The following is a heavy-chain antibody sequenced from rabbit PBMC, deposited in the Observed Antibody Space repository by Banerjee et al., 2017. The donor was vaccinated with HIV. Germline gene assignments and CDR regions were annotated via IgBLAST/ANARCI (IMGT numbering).Heavy chain of an antibody. CDR1: GFDFSSYG. CDR2: IDPIFGST. V-gene: IGHV1S47*01. Sequence: EESGGGLVQPEGSLTLTCKASGFDFSSYGVSWVRQAPGKGLEWIGYIDPIFGSTYYANWVNGRFTITSHNAQNTLYLQLNSLTAADTATYFCASYPLIPVNNLWGPGTLVTVS. CDR3: ASYPLIPVNNL. D-gene: IGHD7-1*01. J-gene: IGHJ4*01.